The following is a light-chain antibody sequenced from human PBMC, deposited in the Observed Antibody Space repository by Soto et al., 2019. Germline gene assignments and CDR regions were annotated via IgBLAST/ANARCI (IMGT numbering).Light chain of an antibody. CDR1: QGISSY. V-gene: IGKV1-9*01. Sequence: DIQLTQSPSFLSASVGDRVTITCRASQGISSYLAWYQQKPGKAPKLLIYAASTLQGGVPSRFSGSGSGTEFTLTISSLQPEDFATHYCHRLNSYLLTFGEGTKVE. CDR3: HRLNSYLLT. CDR2: AAS. J-gene: IGKJ4*01.